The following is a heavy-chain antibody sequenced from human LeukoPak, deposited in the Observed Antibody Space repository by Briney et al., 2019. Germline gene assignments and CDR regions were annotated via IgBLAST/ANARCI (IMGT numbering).Heavy chain of an antibody. CDR1: GYTFTGYY. J-gene: IGHJ4*02. Sequence: GALVKVSCKASGYTFTGYYMHWVRQAPGQGLEWMGWINPNSGGTNYAQKFQGWVTMTRDTSISTAYMELSRLRSDDTAVYYCARGELDSSSWYQGRVFDYWGQGTLVTVSS. CDR3: ARGELDSSSWYQGRVFDY. D-gene: IGHD6-13*01. V-gene: IGHV1-2*04. CDR2: INPNSGGT.